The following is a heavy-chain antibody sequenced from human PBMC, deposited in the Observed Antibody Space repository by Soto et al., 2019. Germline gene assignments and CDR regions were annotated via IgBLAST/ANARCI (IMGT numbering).Heavy chain of an antibody. CDR3: AKSIRGLRCVHYYSGMDV. J-gene: IGHJ6*02. CDR2: MNPNSGNT. D-gene: IGHD4-17*01. V-gene: IGHV1-8*01. Sequence: QVQLVQSGAEVKKPGASVKVSCKASGYTFTSYDINWVRQATGQGLEWMGWMNPNSGNTGYAQKFQGRVTMTRNTSISTAYMAPSSPRSEDTAVYYCAKSIRGLRCVHYYSGMDVWGQGTTVTVSS. CDR1: GYTFTSYD.